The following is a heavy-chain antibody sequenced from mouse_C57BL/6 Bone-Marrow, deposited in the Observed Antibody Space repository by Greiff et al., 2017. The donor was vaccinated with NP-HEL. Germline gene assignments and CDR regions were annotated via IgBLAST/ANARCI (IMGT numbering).Heavy chain of an antibody. Sequence: VQLQQSGAELVKPGASVKMSCKASGYTFTSYRITWVKQRPGQGLEWIGDIYPGSGSTNYNEKFKSKATLTVDTSSSTAYMQLSSLTSEDSAVYYCARYYGTFGYWGRGTTLTVSS. CDR3: ARYYGTFGY. CDR2: IYPGSGST. V-gene: IGHV1-55*01. J-gene: IGHJ2*01. D-gene: IGHD1-1*01. CDR1: GYTFTSYR.